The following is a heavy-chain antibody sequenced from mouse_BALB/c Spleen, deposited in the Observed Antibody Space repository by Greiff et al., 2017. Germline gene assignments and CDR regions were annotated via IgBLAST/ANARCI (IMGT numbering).Heavy chain of an antibody. CDR3: ARGVRPLGYFDV. D-gene: IGHD1-2*01. CDR2: INPSTGYT. Sequence: QVQLQQSGAELVRPGASVKISCKAFGYTFTNHHINWVKQRPGQGLEWIGYINPSTGYTEYNQKFKDKATLTADKSSSTAYMQLSSLTSEDSAVYYCARGVRPLGYFDVWGAGTTVTVSS. CDR1: GYTFTNHH. V-gene: IGHV1-4*01. J-gene: IGHJ1*01.